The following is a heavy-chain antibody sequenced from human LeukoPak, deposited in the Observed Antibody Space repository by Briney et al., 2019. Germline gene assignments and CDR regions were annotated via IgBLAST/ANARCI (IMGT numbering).Heavy chain of an antibody. V-gene: IGHV3-20*01. CDR2: INWNGGST. J-gene: IGHJ3*02. D-gene: IGHD6-13*01. Sequence: GGSLRLSCAASGFPFDDYGMSWVRQAPGKGLEWVSGINWNGGSTGYADSVKGRFTISRDKAKNSLYLQMNSLRAEDTALYHCARGKAAVPEAFDIWGQGTMVTVSS. CDR1: GFPFDDYG. CDR3: ARGKAAVPEAFDI.